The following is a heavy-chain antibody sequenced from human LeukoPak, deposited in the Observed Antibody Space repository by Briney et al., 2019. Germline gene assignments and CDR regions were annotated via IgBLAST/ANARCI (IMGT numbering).Heavy chain of an antibody. Sequence: ASVKVSCKASGYPFTSYGISWVRQAPGQGLEWMGWINPNSGGTNYAQKFQGRVTMTRDTSISTAYMELSRLRSDDTAVYYCATGDFWSGPFDYWGQGTLVTVSS. D-gene: IGHD3-3*01. V-gene: IGHV1-2*02. CDR3: ATGDFWSGPFDY. CDR1: GYPFTSYG. CDR2: INPNSGGT. J-gene: IGHJ4*02.